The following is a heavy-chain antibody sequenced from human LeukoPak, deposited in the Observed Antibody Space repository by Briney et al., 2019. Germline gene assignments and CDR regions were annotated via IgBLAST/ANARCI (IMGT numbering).Heavy chain of an antibody. D-gene: IGHD5-12*01. V-gene: IGHV3-21*01. Sequence: PGGSLRLSCTASLFTFSSYNMNWVRQAPGKGVEWVSSFTAYSGASIYYASLGRGRFTISRDNAKNSLYLQINSLRAEDTAVYYCARGTYSGYDASFDYWGQGTLVTVSS. J-gene: IGHJ4*02. CDR1: LFTFSSYN. CDR2: FTAYSGASI. CDR3: ARGTYSGYDASFDY.